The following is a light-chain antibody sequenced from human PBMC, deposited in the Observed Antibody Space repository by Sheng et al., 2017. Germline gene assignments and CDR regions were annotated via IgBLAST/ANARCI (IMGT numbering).Light chain of an antibody. CDR2: EDN. J-gene: IGLJ3*02. V-gene: IGLV6-57*01. CDR3: QSYDSSIRV. CDR1: SGSIASNY. Sequence: NFMLTQPHSVSESPGKTVTISCTRSSGSIASNYVQWFQQRPGSSPTTVIYEDNQRPSGVPPDRFSGSIDRSSNSASLTISGLKTEDEADYYCQSYDSSIRVFGGGTKVTVL.